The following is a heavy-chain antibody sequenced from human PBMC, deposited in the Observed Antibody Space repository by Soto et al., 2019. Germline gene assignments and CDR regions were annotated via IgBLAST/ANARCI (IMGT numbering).Heavy chain of an antibody. CDR2: ISTSGGSS. D-gene: IGHD1-26*01. V-gene: IGHV3-23*01. CDR1: GFTFSRYA. CDR3: AKEYSGSYPNWFDP. J-gene: IGHJ5*02. Sequence: GGSLRLSCAASGFTFSRYAMSWVRQVPGKGLEWVSGISTSGGSSYYADSVKGRFTISRDNSKNTLYLQMNSLRAEDTAVYYCAKEYSGSYPNWFDPWGQGTLVTVSS.